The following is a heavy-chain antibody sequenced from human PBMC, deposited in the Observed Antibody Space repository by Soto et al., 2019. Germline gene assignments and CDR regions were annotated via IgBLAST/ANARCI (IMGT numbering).Heavy chain of an antibody. CDR1: GGSISSGGYY. CDR2: IYYSGST. CDR3: ATYGSGTYTPTTFDY. V-gene: IGHV4-31*03. Sequence: QVQLQESGPGLVKPSQTLSLTCTVSGGSISSGGYYWRWIRQHPGKGLEWIGYIYYSGSTYYNPSLKSRVTISVDTSKHHFSLKLSSVTAADTAVYYCATYGSGTYTPTTFDYWCQGPLVTVSS. D-gene: IGHD3-10*01. J-gene: IGHJ4*02.